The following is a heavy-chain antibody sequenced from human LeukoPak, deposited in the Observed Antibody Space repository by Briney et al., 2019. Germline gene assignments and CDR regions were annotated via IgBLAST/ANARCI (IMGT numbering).Heavy chain of an antibody. CDR3: AKTRGKYGSGTYFDS. CDR1: GFTFDDYT. D-gene: IGHD3-10*01. J-gene: IGHJ4*02. CDR2: ITWNSAVL. V-gene: IGHV3-9*03. Sequence: GGSLRLSCAASGFTFDDYTIHWVRQAPGKGLEWVSGITWNSAVLGYADSVKGRFTISRDNAKNSLYLQMNSLRAEDMALYYCAKTRGKYGSGTYFDSWGQGTLGTVSS.